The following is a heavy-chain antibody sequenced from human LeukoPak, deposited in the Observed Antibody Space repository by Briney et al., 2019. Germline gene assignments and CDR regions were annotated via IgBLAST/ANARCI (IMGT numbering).Heavy chain of an antibody. CDR1: GGSISTYY. Sequence: SETLSLTCAVSGGSISTYYWNWIRQPPGKGLEWIGYIYYTGSTIYNPSLKSRVTISLDTSKNQFSLRLNSVTAADTAVYYCARIPVGAYGYTWFDPWGQGTLVTVSS. J-gene: IGHJ5*02. CDR3: ARIPVGAYGYTWFDP. D-gene: IGHD1-26*01. V-gene: IGHV4-59*08. CDR2: IYYTGST.